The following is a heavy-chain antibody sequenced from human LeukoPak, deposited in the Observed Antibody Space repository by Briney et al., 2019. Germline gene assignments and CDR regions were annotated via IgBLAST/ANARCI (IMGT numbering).Heavy chain of an antibody. D-gene: IGHD5-12*01. J-gene: IGHJ4*02. CDR3: ASKYSGYEY. CDR2: INASGGST. V-gene: IGHV1-46*01. Sequence: GASVKVSCKASGYTFTSYYMHWVRQAPGEGLEWMGIINASGGSTSYAQKFQGRVTMTRDMSTSTVYMELSSLRSEDTAVYFCASKYSGYEYWGQGTRLTVSS. CDR1: GYTFTSYY.